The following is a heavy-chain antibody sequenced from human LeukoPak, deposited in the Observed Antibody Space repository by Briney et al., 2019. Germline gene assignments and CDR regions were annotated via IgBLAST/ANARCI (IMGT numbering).Heavy chain of an antibody. CDR3: AGHHPRNTVDF. D-gene: IGHD2/OR15-2a*01. V-gene: IGHV4-61*08. Sequence: SETLSLTCAVSGGSISSGGYYWRWIRQPPGKGLEWIGYIYYSGSTNYNPSLKSRVTISVDTSKNQFSLKLSSVTAADTAVYYCAGHHPRNTVDFWGQGTLVTVSS. J-gene: IGHJ4*02. CDR1: GGSISSGGYY. CDR2: IYYSGST.